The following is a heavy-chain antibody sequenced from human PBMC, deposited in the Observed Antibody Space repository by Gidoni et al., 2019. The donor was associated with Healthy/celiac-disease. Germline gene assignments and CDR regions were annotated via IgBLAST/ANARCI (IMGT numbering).Heavy chain of an antibody. CDR2: IYHSGTT. V-gene: IGHV4-38-2*02. D-gene: IGHD2-2*01. Sequence: QVQLQESGPGLVKPSETLSLPYTVSGYSHSSGYYWGWIRPPPGKGLEWIGSIYHSGTTYYNPSLKSRVTISVDTSKNQFSLKLSSVTAADTAVYYLARLKGGYCSSTSCYDGYYFDYWGQGTLVTVSS. CDR1: GYSHSSGYY. CDR3: ARLKGGYCSSTSCYDGYYFDY. J-gene: IGHJ4*02.